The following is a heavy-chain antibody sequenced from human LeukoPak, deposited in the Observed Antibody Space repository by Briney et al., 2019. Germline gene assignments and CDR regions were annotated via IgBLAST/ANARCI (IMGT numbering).Heavy chain of an antibody. CDR1: LYTFTSYV. D-gene: IGHD3-9*01. Sequence: ASVNVSSKASLYTFTSYVLNWVRQSTGQGVEGMGWMDPNSGNTGYAQKFQGRVTMTRNTSIGTAYMELSSLRSEDTAVYYCARGTRYFDWLLRNYSYYYYMDVWGKGTTVTVSS. J-gene: IGHJ6*03. V-gene: IGHV1-8*01. CDR2: MDPNSGNT. CDR3: ARGTRYFDWLLRNYSYYYYMDV.